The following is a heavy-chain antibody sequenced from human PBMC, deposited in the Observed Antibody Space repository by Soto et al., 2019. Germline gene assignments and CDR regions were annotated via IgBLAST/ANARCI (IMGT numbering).Heavy chain of an antibody. CDR3: ARGGGYCSGGSCYRY. Sequence: QVQLQQWGAGLLKPSETLSLTCAVYGGSFSGYYWSWIRQPPGKGLEWIGEINHSGSTNYNPSLKSRVTISVDTSKNQFSLKLSSVTAADTAVYYCARGGGYCSGGSCYRYWGQGTLVTVSS. V-gene: IGHV4-34*01. J-gene: IGHJ4*02. D-gene: IGHD2-15*01. CDR2: INHSGST. CDR1: GGSFSGYY.